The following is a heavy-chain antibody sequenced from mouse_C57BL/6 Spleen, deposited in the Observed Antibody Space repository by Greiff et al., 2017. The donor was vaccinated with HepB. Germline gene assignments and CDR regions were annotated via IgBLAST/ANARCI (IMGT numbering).Heavy chain of an antibody. CDR2: INPNNGGT. Sequence: EVQLQQSGPELVKPGASVKIPCKASGYTFTDYNMDWVKQSHGKSLEWIGDINPNNGGTIYNQKFKGKATLTVDKSSSTAYMELRSLTSEDTAVYYCARGRDYESYYAMDYWGQGTSVTVSS. V-gene: IGHV1-18*01. D-gene: IGHD2-4*01. CDR1: GYTFTDYN. CDR3: ARGRDYESYYAMDY. J-gene: IGHJ4*01.